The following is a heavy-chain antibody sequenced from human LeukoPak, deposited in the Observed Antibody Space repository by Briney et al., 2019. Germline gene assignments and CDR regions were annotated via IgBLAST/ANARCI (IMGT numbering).Heavy chain of an antibody. Sequence: SETLSLTCTVSGGSISSYYWSWIRQPPGKGLEWIGYIYYSGSTNYNPSLKSRVTISVDTSKNQFSLKLSSVTAADTAVYYCASELYSRSDNWGQGTLVTVSS. J-gene: IGHJ4*02. CDR2: IYYSGST. CDR3: ASELYSRSDN. D-gene: IGHD6-13*01. V-gene: IGHV4-59*01. CDR1: GGSISSYY.